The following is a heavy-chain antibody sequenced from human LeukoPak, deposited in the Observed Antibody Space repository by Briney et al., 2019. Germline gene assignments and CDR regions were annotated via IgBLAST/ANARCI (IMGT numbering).Heavy chain of an antibody. CDR1: GGSISSYY. CDR2: IYYSGST. Sequence: PSETLSLTRTVSGGSISSYYWSWIRQPPGKGLEWIGYIYYSGSTNYNPSLKSRVTISVDTSKNQFSLKLRSVTAADTAVYYCATPSDDFWSVLDYWGQGTLVTVSS. V-gene: IGHV4-59*12. J-gene: IGHJ4*02. D-gene: IGHD3-3*01. CDR3: ATPSDDFWSVLDY.